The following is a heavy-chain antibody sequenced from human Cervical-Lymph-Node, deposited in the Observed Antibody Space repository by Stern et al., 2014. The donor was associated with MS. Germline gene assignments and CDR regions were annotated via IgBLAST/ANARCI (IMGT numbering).Heavy chain of an antibody. D-gene: IGHD1-1*01. CDR1: GYTFNTYY. Sequence: QVQLQQSGAEVKKPGASVTVSCKASGYTFNTYYLHWVRQAPGQGLEWMGIINPSGGRTFYAQNLHDRVPVTTATSTRNVYLEVRSLRSEDTAVYYCARFDDDETCWGQGTLVAVSS. CDR2: INPSGGRT. CDR3: ARFDDDETC. V-gene: IGHV1-46*02. J-gene: IGHJ4*02.